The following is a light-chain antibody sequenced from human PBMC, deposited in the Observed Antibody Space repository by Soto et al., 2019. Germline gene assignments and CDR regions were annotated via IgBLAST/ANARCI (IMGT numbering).Light chain of an antibody. Sequence: EIVLTQSPATLSLSPGERATLSCRASQSVSSDLAWYQQKPGQAPRLLIYDASNRATGIPARFSGSGSGTDFTLTISSREPEDFAVYYCQQRSNWPRYTFGQGTKLEIK. CDR3: QQRSNWPRYT. J-gene: IGKJ2*01. CDR1: QSVSSD. CDR2: DAS. V-gene: IGKV3-11*01.